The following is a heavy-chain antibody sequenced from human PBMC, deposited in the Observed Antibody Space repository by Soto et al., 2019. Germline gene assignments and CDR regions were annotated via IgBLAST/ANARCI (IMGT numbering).Heavy chain of an antibody. CDR1: GFTFSSYA. CDR2: ISYDGSNK. CDR3: ASNYYDSSGYYWLDP. J-gene: IGHJ5*02. Sequence: QVQLVESGGGVVQSGRSLRLSCAASGFTFSSYAMHWVRQAPGKGLEWVAVISYDGSNKYYADSVKGRFTISRDNSKNTLYLQMNSLRAEDTAVYYCASNYYDSSGYYWLDPWGQGTLVTVSS. V-gene: IGHV3-30-3*01. D-gene: IGHD3-22*01.